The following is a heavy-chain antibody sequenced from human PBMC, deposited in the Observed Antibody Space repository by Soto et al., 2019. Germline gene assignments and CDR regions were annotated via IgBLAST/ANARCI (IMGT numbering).Heavy chain of an antibody. V-gene: IGHV3-13*04. CDR1: GFTFSKFD. J-gene: IGHJ4*02. CDR3: ARGQEVGAHFFDS. D-gene: IGHD2-15*01. Sequence: GGSLRLSCEASGFTFSKFDMHWVRQPTGKGLEWVSTIGISGDTYYAVSVKGRFTISRDNAKNSLSLQMNSLRAGDTALYFCARGQEVGAHFFDSWGQGTQVTVPS. CDR2: IGISGDT.